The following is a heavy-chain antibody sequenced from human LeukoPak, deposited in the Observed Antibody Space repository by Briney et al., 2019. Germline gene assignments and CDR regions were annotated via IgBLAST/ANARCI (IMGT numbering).Heavy chain of an antibody. CDR2: INHSGST. CDR3: ARAGYDYVWGSYRYASYYFDY. J-gene: IGHJ4*02. D-gene: IGHD3-16*02. V-gene: IGHV4-34*01. Sequence: PSKTLSLTCAVYGGSFSGYYWSWIRQPPGKGLEWIGEINHSGSTNYNPSLKSRVTISVDTSKIPFSLKLSSVTAADTAVYYCARAGYDYVWGSYRYASYYFDYWGQGTLVTVSS. CDR1: GGSFSGYY.